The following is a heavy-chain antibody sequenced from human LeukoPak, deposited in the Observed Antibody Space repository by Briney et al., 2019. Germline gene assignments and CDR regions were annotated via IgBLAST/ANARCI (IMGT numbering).Heavy chain of an antibody. CDR1: GYTFTGYY. V-gene: IGHV1-2*02. CDR2: ISTNSGGT. Sequence: ASVKVSCKASGYTFTGYYMHWVRQAPRQGLEWMGWISTNSGGTNYAQKFQGRVTMTRDTSISTAYMELSRLRSDDTAVYYCARFVVATIRASWENWFDPWGQGTLVTVSS. D-gene: IGHD5-12*01. CDR3: ARFVVATIRASWENWFDP. J-gene: IGHJ5*02.